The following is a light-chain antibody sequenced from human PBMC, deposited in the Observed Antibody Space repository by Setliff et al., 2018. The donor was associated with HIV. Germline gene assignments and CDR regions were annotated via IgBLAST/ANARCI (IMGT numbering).Light chain of an antibody. V-gene: IGLV2-11*01. CDR2: DVS. J-gene: IGLJ1*01. CDR1: SSDVGGYNY. CDR3: CSYAGTYTFV. Sequence: QSVLTQPRSVSGSPGQSVTISCTGTSSDVGGYNYVSWYQQHPDKAPKLMIYDVSKRPSGVPDRFSGSKSGNTASLTISGLQAEDEADYYCCSYAGTYTFVFATGTKVTVL.